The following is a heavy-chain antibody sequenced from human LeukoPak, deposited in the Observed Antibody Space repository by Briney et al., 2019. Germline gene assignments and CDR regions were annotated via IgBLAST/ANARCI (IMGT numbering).Heavy chain of an antibody. D-gene: IGHD6-19*01. CDR2: INPNSGGT. J-gene: IGHJ4*02. CDR3: ARGSSGWYKNVDY. CDR1: GYTVTGYY. V-gene: IGHV1-2*02. Sequence: ASVQVACKSSGYTVTGYYMHWVRQAPGQGLELIGWINPNSGGTNYAQKFQGRVTMTRDTSISTAYMELSRLRSDDTAVYYCARGSSGWYKNVDYWGQGTLVTVSS.